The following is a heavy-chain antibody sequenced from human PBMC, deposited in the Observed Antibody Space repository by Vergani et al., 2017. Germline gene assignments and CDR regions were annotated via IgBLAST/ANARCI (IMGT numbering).Heavy chain of an antibody. CDR1: GFTFSSYS. CDR3: ARVQAYYYYGMDV. Sequence: EVQLVESGGGLVKPGGSLRLSCAASGFTFSSYSMNWVRQAPGKGLEWVSSISSSSSYIYYADSVKGRFTISRDNAKNSLYLQMNNLRAEDTAVYYCARVQAYYYYGMDVWGQGTTVTVSS. V-gene: IGHV3-21*01. J-gene: IGHJ6*02. CDR2: ISSSSSYI.